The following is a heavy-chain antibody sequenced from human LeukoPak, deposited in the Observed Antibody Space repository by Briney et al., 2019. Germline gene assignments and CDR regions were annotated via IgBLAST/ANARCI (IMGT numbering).Heavy chain of an antibody. V-gene: IGHV3-23*01. Sequence: GGSLRLSCAASGFTFSSSAMSWVRQVPGKGLEWVSGISASGGSTSYADSVKGRFTISRDDAKNSLYLQMNSLRAEDTAVYYCAKVPRQHDNWFDPWGQGTLVTVSS. CDR1: GFTFSSSA. CDR3: AKVPRQHDNWFDP. D-gene: IGHD6-13*01. J-gene: IGHJ5*02. CDR2: ISASGGST.